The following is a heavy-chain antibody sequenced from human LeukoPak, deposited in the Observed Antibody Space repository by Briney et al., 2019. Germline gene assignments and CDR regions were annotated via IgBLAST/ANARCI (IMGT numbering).Heavy chain of an antibody. CDR2: IYYSGST. V-gene: IGHV4-59*07. D-gene: IGHD3-22*01. CDR1: VDSISSYY. J-gene: IGHJ4*02. Sequence: SDTLSLTCTVSVDSISSYYWSWIRQPPGKGLDCIGYIYYSGSTNYNPSLKSRITISLDTSKNQFYVKLSSVTAADTAVYYCAITKGYDSSGYYYFDYGGQGTLVTVSS. CDR3: AITKGYDSSGYYYFDY.